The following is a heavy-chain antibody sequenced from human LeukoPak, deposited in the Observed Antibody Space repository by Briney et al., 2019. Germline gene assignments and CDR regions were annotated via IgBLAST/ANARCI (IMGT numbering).Heavy chain of an antibody. V-gene: IGHV1-69*04. CDR2: IIPTLEIA. CDR1: GGTFSSYA. CDR3: ARDRHSGYDRYAFDI. J-gene: IGHJ3*02. D-gene: IGHD5-12*01. Sequence: ASVKISCKASGGTFSSYAISWVRQAPGQGLEWIGRIIPTLEIANYAQKFQGRVTITADKSTSTAYMELSSLRPEDTAVYYCARDRHSGYDRYAFDIWGQGTMVTVSS.